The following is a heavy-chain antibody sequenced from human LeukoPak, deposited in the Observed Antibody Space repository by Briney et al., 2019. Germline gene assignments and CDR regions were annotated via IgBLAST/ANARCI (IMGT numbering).Heavy chain of an antibody. Sequence: PGRSLRLSCAASGFTFSTYAMHWVRQGPGKGLEWVAVISYDGSNKYYADSVKGRFTISRDNSKNTLYLQMSSLSAEDTAVYYCATVTTSGPWGQGTLVTVSS. V-gene: IGHV3-30-3*01. CDR1: GFTFSTYA. J-gene: IGHJ5*02. CDR3: ATVTTSGP. D-gene: IGHD1/OR15-1a*01. CDR2: ISYDGSNK.